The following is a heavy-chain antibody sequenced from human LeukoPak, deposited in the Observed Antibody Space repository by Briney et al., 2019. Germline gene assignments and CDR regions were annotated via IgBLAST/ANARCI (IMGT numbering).Heavy chain of an antibody. J-gene: IGHJ4*02. Sequence: ASVKVSCKASGYTFTSYGISWVRQAPGQGLEWMGWISVYNGNTNYAQKLQDRVTMTTDTSTSTAYMELRSLRSDDTAVYYCARDLWAIVVVPAAMDYWGQGTLVTVSS. D-gene: IGHD2-2*01. CDR2: ISVYNGNT. V-gene: IGHV1-18*01. CDR1: GYTFTSYG. CDR3: ARDLWAIVVVPAAMDY.